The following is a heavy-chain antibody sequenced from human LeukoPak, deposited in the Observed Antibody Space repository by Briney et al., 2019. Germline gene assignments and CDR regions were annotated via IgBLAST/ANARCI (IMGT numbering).Heavy chain of an antibody. CDR3: ARDVAQANYDTSGYPFDY. J-gene: IGHJ4*02. V-gene: IGHV4-4*02. CDR2: IYHSGST. D-gene: IGHD3-22*01. CDR1: GGSISSSNW. Sequence: PSETLSLTCAVSGGSISSSNWWSWVRQPPGKGLEWIGEIYHSGSTNYNPSLKSRVTISVDKSKNQFSLKLTSVTAADTALYYCARDVAQANYDTSGYPFDYWGQGMLVTVSS.